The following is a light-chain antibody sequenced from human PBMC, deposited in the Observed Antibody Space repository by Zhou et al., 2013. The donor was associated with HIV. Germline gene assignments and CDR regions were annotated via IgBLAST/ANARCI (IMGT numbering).Light chain of an antibody. Sequence: DIQMTQSPSTLSASVGERVTITCRASQSISNWLAWYQQKPGKAPKLLIYKTSTLESGVPPRFSGSGSGTEFSLTISSLQPDDFATYYCQQYNSFPMCSFGQGTKLEIK. CDR2: KTS. J-gene: IGKJ2*04. CDR3: QQYNSFPMCS. V-gene: IGKV1-5*03. CDR1: QSISNW.